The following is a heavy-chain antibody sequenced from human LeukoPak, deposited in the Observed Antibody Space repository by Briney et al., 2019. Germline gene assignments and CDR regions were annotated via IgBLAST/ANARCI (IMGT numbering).Heavy chain of an antibody. D-gene: IGHD3-9*01. CDR3: ARGSCATYYDILTGYFTDYYYYMDV. CDR2: MNPNSGNT. J-gene: IGHJ6*03. CDR1: GYTFTSYD. Sequence: ASVKVSCKASGYTFTSYDINWVRQATGQGLEWMGWMNPNSGNTGYAQKFQGRVTITRNTSISTAYMELGSLRSEDTAVYYCARGSCATYYDILTGYFTDYYYYMDVWGKGTTVTVSS. V-gene: IGHV1-8*03.